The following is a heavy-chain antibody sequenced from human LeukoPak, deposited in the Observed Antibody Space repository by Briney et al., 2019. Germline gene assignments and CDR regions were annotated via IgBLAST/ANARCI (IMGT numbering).Heavy chain of an antibody. D-gene: IGHD6-6*01. CDR1: GFTVSSNY. CDR2: IYSGGST. V-gene: IGHV3-66*01. Sequence: GGSLRLSCAASGFTVSSNYMSWVRQAPGKGLEWVSVIYSGGSTYYADSVKGRFTISRDNSKNMLYLQMNSLRAEDTAVYYCARDPRKVAARPGWGQGTLVTVSS. CDR3: ARDPRKVAARPG. J-gene: IGHJ4*02.